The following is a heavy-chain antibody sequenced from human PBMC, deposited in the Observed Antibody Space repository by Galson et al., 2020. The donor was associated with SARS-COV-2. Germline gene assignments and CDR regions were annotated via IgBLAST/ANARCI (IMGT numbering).Heavy chain of an antibody. J-gene: IGHJ5*02. CDR3: ATVGIYCSSTSCQFSHWFDP. CDR1: GYTLTELS. V-gene: IGHV1-24*01. Sequence: ASVKVSCKVSGYTLTELSMHWVRQAPGKGLEWMGGFDPADGETIYAQKFQGRVTMTEDTSTDTAYMELSSLRSEDTAVYYCATVGIYCSSTSCQFSHWFDPWGQGTLVTVSS. CDR2: FDPADGET. D-gene: IGHD2-2*01.